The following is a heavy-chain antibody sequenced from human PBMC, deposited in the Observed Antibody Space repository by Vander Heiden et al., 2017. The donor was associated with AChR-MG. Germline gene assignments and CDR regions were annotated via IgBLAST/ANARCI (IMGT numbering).Heavy chain of an antibody. CDR2: RKQDGSEK. CDR1: GFAFSSYW. V-gene: IGHV3-7*01. D-gene: IGHD3-16*01. J-gene: IGHJ4*02. CDR3: ARVFDYEPAFDY. Sequence: EVQLVASGGGLVQPGGSLRLSCASSGFAFSSYWMSWVRQAPGKGLEWGANRKQDGSEKYYVDSVKGRFTISRDNAKNSLYLQMNSLRAEDTAVYYCARVFDYEPAFDYWGQGTLVTVSS.